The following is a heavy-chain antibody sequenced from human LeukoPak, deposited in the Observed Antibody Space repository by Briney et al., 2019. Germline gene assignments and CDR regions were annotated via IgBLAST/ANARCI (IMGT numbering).Heavy chain of an antibody. CDR1: GFTFSSYD. D-gene: IGHD5-24*01. CDR3: AREGRDGYIGSFDY. CDR2: IGTAGDT. Sequence: GGSLRLSCAASGFTFSSYDMHWVRQATGKGLEWVSAIGTAGDTYYPGSVKGRFTISRENAKNSLYLQMNSLRAGDTAVYYCAREGRDGYIGSFDYWGQGTLVTVSS. J-gene: IGHJ4*02. V-gene: IGHV3-13*01.